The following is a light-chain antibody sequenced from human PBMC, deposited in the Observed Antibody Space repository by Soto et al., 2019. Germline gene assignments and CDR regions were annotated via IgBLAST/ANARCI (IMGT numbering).Light chain of an antibody. J-gene: IGKJ2*01. Sequence: IVMTQSPATLSVSPGERATLSCRASHSVSSSLAWYQLKPGQAPRLLIYGASTRATGIPARFSGSGSGTEFTLTISSLQSEDFAVYYCQQYNNWPPYTFGKGTTLEIK. V-gene: IGKV3-15*01. CDR1: HSVSSS. CDR3: QQYNNWPPYT. CDR2: GAS.